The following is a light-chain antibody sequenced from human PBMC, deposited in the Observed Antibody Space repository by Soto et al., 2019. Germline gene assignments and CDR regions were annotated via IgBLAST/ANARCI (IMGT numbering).Light chain of an antibody. CDR3: QQYNSFPFT. CDR1: QDIGKY. J-gene: IGKJ3*01. Sequence: DIHMTQSPSSLSASVGDRVTITCRASQDIGKYLAWFQQKPGKAPKSLIYAASSLLSGVPSHFSGSRSGTNFTLTIKSLQPEDFANYYCQQYNSFPFTCGPGTTVDI. CDR2: AAS. V-gene: IGKV1-16*02.